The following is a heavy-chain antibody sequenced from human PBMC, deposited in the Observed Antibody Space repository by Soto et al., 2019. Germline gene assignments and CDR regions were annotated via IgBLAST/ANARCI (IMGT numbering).Heavy chain of an antibody. CDR3: ARQRAYDWNGRDAFDI. J-gene: IGHJ3*02. Sequence: QVLVQESGPGLVKPSETLSLTCIVSAGSISGYYWSWIRQPPGKGLEWIGHVYESGSTNDNPSFKSPITILVDTSKNPFSLKMTSVTAADTAVYYCARQRAYDWNGRDAFDIWGQGTMVTVSS. D-gene: IGHD1-20*01. V-gene: IGHV4-59*08. CDR1: AGSISGYY. CDR2: VYESGST.